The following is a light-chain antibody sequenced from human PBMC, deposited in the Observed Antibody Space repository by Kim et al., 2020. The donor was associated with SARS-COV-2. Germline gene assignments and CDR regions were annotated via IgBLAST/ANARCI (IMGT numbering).Light chain of an antibody. J-gene: IGKJ2*01. CDR2: GAS. CDR3: QQYSHWPPYT. Sequence: EIVMTQSPATLSVSPGERVTLSCRASQSVDSNLAWYQQKPGQAPRLPIYGASTRATDIPARFSGSGSGTEFTLIISSLQSEDFAVYYCQQYSHWPPYTFGQGTKLEI. V-gene: IGKV3-15*01. CDR1: QSVDSN.